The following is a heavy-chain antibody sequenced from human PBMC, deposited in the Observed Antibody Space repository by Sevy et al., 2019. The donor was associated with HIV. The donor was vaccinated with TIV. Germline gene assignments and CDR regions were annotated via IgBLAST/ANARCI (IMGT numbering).Heavy chain of an antibody. J-gene: IGHJ4*02. CDR1: GGSISSYY. V-gene: IGHV4-59*01. Sequence: SETLSLTCTVSGGSISSYYCSWIRQPPGKGLEWIGYINYSGSTNYNPSLKSRVTISVDTSKNQFSLKLSSVTAADTAVYYCARVGFNWNDVDYWGQGTLVTVSS. D-gene: IGHD1-20*01. CDR3: ARVGFNWNDVDY. CDR2: INYSGST.